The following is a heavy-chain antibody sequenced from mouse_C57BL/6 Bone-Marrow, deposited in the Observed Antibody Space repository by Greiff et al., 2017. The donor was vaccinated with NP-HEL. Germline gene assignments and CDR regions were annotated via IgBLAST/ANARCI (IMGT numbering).Heavy chain of an antibody. D-gene: IGHD1-1*02. J-gene: IGHJ2*01. CDR1: GYTFTDYY. V-gene: IGHV1-76*01. Sequence: QVQLQQSGAELVRPGASVKLSCKASGYTFTDYYINWVKQRPGQGLEWIARIYPGSGNTYYNEKFKGKATLTAEKSSSTAYMQLSSLTSEDSAVYFCAGYYPHFDYWGQGTTLTVSS. CDR3: AGYYPHFDY. CDR2: IYPGSGNT.